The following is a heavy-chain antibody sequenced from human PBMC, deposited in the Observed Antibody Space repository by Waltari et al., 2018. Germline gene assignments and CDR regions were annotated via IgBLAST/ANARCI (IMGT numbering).Heavy chain of an antibody. V-gene: IGHV4-31*03. J-gene: IGHJ4*02. D-gene: IGHD3-22*01. CDR2: IYYSGST. CDR3: ARFDDRGDSSGYGPDY. Sequence: QVQLQESGPGLGKPSQTLSLTCTVSGGSISSGGYYWSWIRPHPGKGLEWLGYIYYSGSTYYNPSLKSRVTISVDTSKNQFSLKLSSVTAADTAVYYCARFDDRGDSSGYGPDYWGQGTLVTVSS. CDR1: GGSISSGGYY.